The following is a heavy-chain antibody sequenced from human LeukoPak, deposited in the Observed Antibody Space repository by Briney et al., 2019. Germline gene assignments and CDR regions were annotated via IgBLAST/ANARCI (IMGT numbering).Heavy chain of an antibody. Sequence: GGSLRLSCAASGFTFRSYEMNWVRQAPGKGLEWVSYISSSGGTIYYADSVKGRFTISRDNAKNSLYLQMNSLRAEDTAVYYCARANWFDYWGQGSLVTVSP. CDR3: ARANWFDY. J-gene: IGHJ5*01. CDR1: GFTFRSYE. CDR2: ISSSGGTI. V-gene: IGHV3-48*03. D-gene: IGHD2-8*01.